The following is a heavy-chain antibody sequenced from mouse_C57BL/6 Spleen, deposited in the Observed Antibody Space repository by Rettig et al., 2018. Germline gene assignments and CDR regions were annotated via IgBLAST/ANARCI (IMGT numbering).Heavy chain of an antibody. D-gene: IGHD2-1*01. J-gene: IGHJ2*01. CDR3: ASYGNYDY. V-gene: IGHV1-80*01. Sequence: QVQLQQSGAELVKPGASVKISCKASGYAFSSYWMNWVKPRPGQGLEWIGQIYPGDGDTNYNGKFKGKATLTADKSSSTAYMQLSSLTSEDSAVYFCASYGNYDYWGQGTTLTVSS. CDR2: IYPGDGDT. CDR1: GYAFSSYW.